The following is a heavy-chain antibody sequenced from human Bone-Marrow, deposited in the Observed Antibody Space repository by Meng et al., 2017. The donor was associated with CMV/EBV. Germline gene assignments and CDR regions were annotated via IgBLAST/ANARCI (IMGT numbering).Heavy chain of an antibody. J-gene: IGHJ4*02. V-gene: IGHV3-48*04. CDR3: AAGYTNAWTPPGY. D-gene: IGHD6-19*01. Sequence: GESLKISFAVLGFIFSSYSMNWVRQAPGKGLEWTSYIRSSGNIIYYADSVKGRFTIARNNAKNSLDLQMTNLRAEDTAVYYWAAGYTNAWTPPGYWGQGTLVTVSS. CDR2: IRSSGNII. CDR1: GFIFSSYS.